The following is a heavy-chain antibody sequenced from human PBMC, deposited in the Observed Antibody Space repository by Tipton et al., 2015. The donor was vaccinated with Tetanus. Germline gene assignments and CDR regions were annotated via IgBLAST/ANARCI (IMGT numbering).Heavy chain of an antibody. CDR2: ISYDGNYQ. CDR3: IYTISWSAFDY. CDR1: GLTFSNSG. D-gene: IGHD6-13*01. Sequence: SLRLSCAASGLTFSNSGMHWVRQAPGKGLEWVAIISYDGNYQSYAESVKGRFTISRDNSKSTLFLQMNGLRAEDTAAYYCIYTISWSAFDYWGQGSLVTVSS. V-gene: IGHV3-30*03. J-gene: IGHJ4*02.